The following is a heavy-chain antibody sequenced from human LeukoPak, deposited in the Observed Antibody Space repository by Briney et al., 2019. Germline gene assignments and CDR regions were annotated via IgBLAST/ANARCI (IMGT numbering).Heavy chain of an antibody. CDR2: ISYDGTDT. V-gene: IGHV3-30-3*01. CDR3: ARGRYYYEISGYFDS. Sequence: GGSLRLSCAASGFTFSSYAMHWVRQAPGKGLEWVALISYDGTDTYYTDSVKGRFTISRDNSKNTVYLHMNGLRPEDTALYYCARGRYYYEISGYFDSWGQGTLVTVSS. J-gene: IGHJ4*02. D-gene: IGHD3-22*01. CDR1: GFTFSSYA.